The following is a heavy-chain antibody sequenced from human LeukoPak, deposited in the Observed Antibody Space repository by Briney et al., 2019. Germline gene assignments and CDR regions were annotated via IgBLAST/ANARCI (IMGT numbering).Heavy chain of an antibody. CDR1: GGTFSSYA. Sequence: ASVKVSCKASGGTFSSYAISWVRRAPGQGLEWMGRIIPILGIANYAQKFQGRVTITADKSTSTAYMELSSLRSEDTAVYYCARGEGDYGPGAFDIWGQGTMVAVSS. D-gene: IGHD4-17*01. V-gene: IGHV1-69*04. CDR3: ARGEGDYGPGAFDI. CDR2: IIPILGIA. J-gene: IGHJ3*02.